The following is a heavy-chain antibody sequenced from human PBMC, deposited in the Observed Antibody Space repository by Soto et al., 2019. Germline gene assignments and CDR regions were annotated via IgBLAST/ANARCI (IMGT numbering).Heavy chain of an antibody. CDR2: INHSGST. Sequence: TSETLSLTCAVYGGSFSGYYWSWIRQPPGKGLEWIGEINHSGSTNYNPSLKSRVTISVDTSKNQFSLKLSSVTAADTAVYYCARAGFGGYSYGYYDYYYGMDVWGQGTTVTVSS. J-gene: IGHJ6*02. D-gene: IGHD5-18*01. CDR3: ARAGFGGYSYGYYDYYYGMDV. V-gene: IGHV4-34*01. CDR1: GGSFSGYY.